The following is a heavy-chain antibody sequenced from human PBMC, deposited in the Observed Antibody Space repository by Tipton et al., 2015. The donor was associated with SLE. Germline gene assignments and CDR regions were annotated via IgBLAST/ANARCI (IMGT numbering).Heavy chain of an antibody. V-gene: IGHV4-34*01. J-gene: IGHJ5*02. D-gene: IGHD4-11*01. CDR1: GGSFSGYY. CDR2: INHSGST. Sequence: TLSLTCAVYGGSFSGYYWSWIRQPPGKGLEWIGEINHSGSTNYNPSLKSRVTISVDKSKNQFSLKLSSVTAADTAVYYCARYPESNYHWFGPWGQGALVTVSS. CDR3: ARYPESNYHWFGP.